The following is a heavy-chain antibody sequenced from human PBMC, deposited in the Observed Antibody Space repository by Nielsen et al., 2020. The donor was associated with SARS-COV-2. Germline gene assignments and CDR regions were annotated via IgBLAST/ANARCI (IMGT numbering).Heavy chain of an antibody. V-gene: IGHV1-58*01. CDR3: AASGMGYDILTGYWYFDY. D-gene: IGHD3-9*01. Sequence: SVKVSCKASGFTFTSSAVQWVRQARGQRLEWIGWIVVGSGNTNYAQKFQERVTITRDMSTSTVYMELSSLRSEDTAVYYCAASGMGYDILTGYWYFDYWGQGTLVTVSS. J-gene: IGHJ4*02. CDR2: IVVGSGNT. CDR1: GFTFTSSA.